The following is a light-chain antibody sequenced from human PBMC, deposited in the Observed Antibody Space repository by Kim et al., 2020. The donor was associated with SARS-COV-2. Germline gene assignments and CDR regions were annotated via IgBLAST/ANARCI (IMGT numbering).Light chain of an antibody. CDR2: YNN. Sequence: SYELTQPPSVSVAPGMTARITCGGNNIGSKNVHWYQQKPGQAPVLVIYYNNDRPSGIPERVSGSNSENTATLTISRVEAGDAADYYCQTWDSSSDHRVFGGGTKVTVL. CDR1: NIGSKN. J-gene: IGLJ3*02. V-gene: IGLV3-21*04. CDR3: QTWDSSSDHRV.